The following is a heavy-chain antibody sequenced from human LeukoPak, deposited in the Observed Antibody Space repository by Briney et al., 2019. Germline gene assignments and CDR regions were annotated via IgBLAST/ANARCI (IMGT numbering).Heavy chain of an antibody. CDR3: ARDRAGFFDD. Sequence: SETMSLTCTVSGDTISGFSWSWIRQPAGKGLEWIGRIYSSGSTNYSPPLRSRVTMSVDTKNQFSLKVNSVTAADTAVYYCARDRAGFFDDWGQGTLVTVSS. V-gene: IGHV4-4*07. J-gene: IGHJ4*02. D-gene: IGHD6-13*01. CDR1: GDTISGFS. CDR2: IYSSGST.